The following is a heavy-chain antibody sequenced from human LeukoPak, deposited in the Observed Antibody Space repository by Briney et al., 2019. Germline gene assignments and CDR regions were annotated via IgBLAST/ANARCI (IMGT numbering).Heavy chain of an antibody. J-gene: IGHJ4*02. CDR3: ARDELGKPGAFDY. V-gene: IGHV3-21*01. CDR1: GFSFSIYS. D-gene: IGHD1-14*01. Sequence: GGSLRLSCVGSGFSFSIYSMNWVRQTPGKGLEWVSSISASSSPIFYADSVKGRVTVSGDNAKKSLHLQIDSLKIDDTAVYYCARDELGKPGAFDYWGQGILVSVSS. CDR2: ISASSSPI.